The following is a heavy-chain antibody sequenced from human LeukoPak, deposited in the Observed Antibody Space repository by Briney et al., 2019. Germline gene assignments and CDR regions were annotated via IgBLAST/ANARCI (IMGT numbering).Heavy chain of an antibody. V-gene: IGHV1-2*02. CDR3: AIRGLEPPSYYYYYMDV. CDR1: GYTFTGYY. Sequence: ASVKVSCKASGYTFTGYYMHWVRQAPGQGLEWMGWINPNSGGTNYAQKFQGRVTMTRDTSISTAYMELSRLRSDDTAVYYCAIRGLEPPSYYYYYMDVWGKGTTVTVSS. CDR2: INPNSGGT. D-gene: IGHD1-1*01. J-gene: IGHJ6*03.